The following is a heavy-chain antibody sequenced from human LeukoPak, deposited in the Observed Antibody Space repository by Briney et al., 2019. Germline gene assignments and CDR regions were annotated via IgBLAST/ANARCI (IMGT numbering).Heavy chain of an antibody. V-gene: IGHV1-69*04. CDR3: ARDQKVGATPYFGMDV. CDR1: GGTFSSYA. J-gene: IGHJ6*02. Sequence: ASVKVSCKASGGTFSSYAFNWVDQAPGQGLEWMGRIIPMLGTVNYAQKFQGRVTIIADKFTSTAYMELSSLRSEDTAMYYCARDQKVGATPYFGMDVWGQGTTVTVSS. D-gene: IGHD1-26*01. CDR2: IIPMLGTV.